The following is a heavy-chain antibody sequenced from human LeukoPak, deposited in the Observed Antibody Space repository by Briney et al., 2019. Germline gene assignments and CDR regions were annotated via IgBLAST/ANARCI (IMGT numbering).Heavy chain of an antibody. Sequence: SETLSLTCTVSGCSISSYYWSWIRQAPGKGLEWIGSIYYSGSTYYTASLKSRVTISVDTSKNQFSLKLSSVTAADTAVYYCARAPAAAHWFDPWGQGTLVTVSS. CDR3: ARAPAAAHWFDP. CDR2: IYYSGST. J-gene: IGHJ5*02. V-gene: IGHV4-59*12. D-gene: IGHD2-2*01. CDR1: GCSISSYY.